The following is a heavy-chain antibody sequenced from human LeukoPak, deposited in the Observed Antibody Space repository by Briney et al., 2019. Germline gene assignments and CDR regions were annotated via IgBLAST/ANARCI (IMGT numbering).Heavy chain of an antibody. Sequence: SETLSLTCYGGSFSGYYWSWIRQPPGKGLEWIGEINHSGSTNYNPSLKSRVTMTVDTSKNQFSLKLSSVTAADTAVYYCARNSYVWGSYRFDYWGQGTLVTVSS. CDR2: INHSGST. V-gene: IGHV4-34*01. D-gene: IGHD3-16*02. CDR1: GGSFSGYY. CDR3: ARNSYVWGSYRFDY. J-gene: IGHJ4*02.